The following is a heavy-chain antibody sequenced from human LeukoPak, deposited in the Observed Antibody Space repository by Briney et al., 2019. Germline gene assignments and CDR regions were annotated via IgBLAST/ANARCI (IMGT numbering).Heavy chain of an antibody. Sequence: SQTLSLTCTVSGGSVSGGDYYWTWIRQLPGKGLEWIGYIYHSGSTYYNPSLRSRVTMSVDTSKNQFSLKLSSVTAADTAVYYCARVWYSSGPNWFDPWGQGTLVTVSS. CDR2: IYHSGST. V-gene: IGHV4-30-4*08. J-gene: IGHJ5*02. CDR1: GGSVSGGDYY. D-gene: IGHD6-19*01. CDR3: ARVWYSSGPNWFDP.